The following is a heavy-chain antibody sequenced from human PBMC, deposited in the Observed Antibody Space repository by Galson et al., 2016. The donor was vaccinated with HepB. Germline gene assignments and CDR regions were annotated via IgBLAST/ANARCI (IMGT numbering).Heavy chain of an antibody. CDR2: MNPNGGNT. Sequence: SVKVSCKASGYTFTSFGISWVRQATGQGLEWMGWMNPNGGNTAYAQKFQGRVTMTRSTSTTTAYMELTNLRSEDTAVYYCARGLMLYGAGGYYFEYWGQGTPVTVSS. D-gene: IGHD2-8*01. V-gene: IGHV1-8*02. CDR3: ARGLMLYGAGGYYFEY. J-gene: IGHJ4*02. CDR1: GYTFTSFG.